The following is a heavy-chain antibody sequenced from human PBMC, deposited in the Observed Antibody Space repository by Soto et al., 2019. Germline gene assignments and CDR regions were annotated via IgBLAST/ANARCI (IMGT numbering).Heavy chain of an antibody. V-gene: IGHV3-15*01. J-gene: IGHJ4*02. Sequence: EVQLVESGGGLVKPGGSLRLSCAASGFTFSNAWMSWVRQAPGKGLEWVGRIKSKTDGGTTDYAAPVKGRFTISRVDSKNTLYLKMNGLKTEDTAVYYGTTDTWTTNEDYWGREPWSPSPQ. CDR1: GFTFSNAW. D-gene: IGHD4-17*01. CDR2: IKSKTDGGTT. CDR3: TTDTWTTNEDY.